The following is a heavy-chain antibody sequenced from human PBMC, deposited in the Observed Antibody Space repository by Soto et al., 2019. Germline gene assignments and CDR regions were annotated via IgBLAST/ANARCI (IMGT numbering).Heavy chain of an antibody. CDR2: INPSGGST. V-gene: IGHV1-46*01. J-gene: IGHJ5*02. Sequence: QVQLVQSGAEVKKPGASVKVSCKASGYTFTSYYMHWVRQAPGQGLEWMGIINPSGGSTSYAQKFQGRVTMTRDTSTSTVYMELSSLRSEDTAVYYCASSEGGGYSSGSVYSFDPWGQGTLVTVSS. D-gene: IGHD6-19*01. CDR3: ASSEGGGYSSGSVYSFDP. CDR1: GYTFTSYY.